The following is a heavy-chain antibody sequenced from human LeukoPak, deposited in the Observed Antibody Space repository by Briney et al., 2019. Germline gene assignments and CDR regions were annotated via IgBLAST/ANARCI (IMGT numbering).Heavy chain of an antibody. D-gene: IGHD2-2*01. V-gene: IGHV1-2*02. J-gene: IGHJ6*03. CDR3: ARDMMPAAGPYYYYYMDV. CDR2: INPNSGGT. CDR1: GYTFTGYY. Sequence: ASVKVSCKASGYTFTGYYMHWVRQAPGQGLEWMGWINPNSGGTNYAQKFQGRVTMTRDTSISTAYMELSRLRSDDTAVYYCARDMMPAAGPYYYYYMDVWGKGTTVTVSS.